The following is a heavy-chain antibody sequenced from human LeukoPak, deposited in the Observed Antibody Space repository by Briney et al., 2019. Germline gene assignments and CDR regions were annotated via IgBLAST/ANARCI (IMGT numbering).Heavy chain of an antibody. Sequence: GGSLRLSCAASGFTFSSCGMHWVRQAPGKGLEWVAVISYDGSNKYYADSVKGRFTISRDNSKNTLYLQMNSLRAEDTAVYYCAKGLVTPPDFDYWGQGTLVTVSS. CDR2: ISYDGSNK. D-gene: IGHD2-21*02. J-gene: IGHJ4*02. V-gene: IGHV3-30*18. CDR1: GFTFSSCG. CDR3: AKGLVTPPDFDY.